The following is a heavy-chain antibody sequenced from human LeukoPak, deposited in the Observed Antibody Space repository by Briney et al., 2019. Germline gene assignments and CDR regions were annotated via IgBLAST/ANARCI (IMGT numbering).Heavy chain of an antibody. V-gene: IGHV3-21*01. CDR2: ISSSSSYI. D-gene: IGHD6-13*01. J-gene: IGHJ4*02. CDR3: ARDSNSSPFDY. CDR1: GFTFSSYW. Sequence: PGGSLRLSCAASGFTFSSYWMSWIRQAPGKGLEWVSSISSSSSYIYYADSVKGRFTISRDNAKNSLYLQMNSLRAEDTAVYYCARDSNSSPFDYWGQGTLVTVSS.